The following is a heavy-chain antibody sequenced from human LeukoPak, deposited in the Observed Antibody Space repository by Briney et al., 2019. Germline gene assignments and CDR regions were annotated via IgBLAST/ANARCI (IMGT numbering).Heavy chain of an antibody. J-gene: IGHJ6*03. V-gene: IGHV1-69*13. CDR1: GGTFSSYA. CDR3: ARDLYPSSNYYGSGSYYGYYYYMDV. CDR2: IIPIFGTA. Sequence: GASVKVSCKASGGTFSSYAISWVRQAPGQGLEWMGGIIPIFGTANYAQKFQGRVTITADESTSTAYMELSSLRSEDTAVYYCARDLYPSSNYYGSGSYYGYYYYMDVWGKGTTVTISS. D-gene: IGHD3-10*01.